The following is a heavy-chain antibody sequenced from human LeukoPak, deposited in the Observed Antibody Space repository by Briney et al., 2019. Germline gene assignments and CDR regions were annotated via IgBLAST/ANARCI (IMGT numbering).Heavy chain of an antibody. D-gene: IGHD2-8*02. CDR2: ISAYNGNT. CDR1: GYTFTSYY. Sequence: ASVKVSCKASGYTFTSYYMHWVRQAPGQGLEWMGWISAYNGNTNYAQKLQGRVTMTTDTSTSTAYMELRSLRSDDTAVYYCARVLLYYYYGMDVWGQGTTVTVSS. CDR3: ARVLLYYYYGMDV. J-gene: IGHJ6*02. V-gene: IGHV1-18*04.